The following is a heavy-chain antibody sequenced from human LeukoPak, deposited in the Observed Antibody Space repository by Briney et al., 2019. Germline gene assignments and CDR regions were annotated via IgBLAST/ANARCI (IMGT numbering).Heavy chain of an antibody. CDR1: GGSISSSSYY. D-gene: IGHD6-19*01. CDR2: VYYSGNT. CDR3: ARRYSSGHFDY. J-gene: IGHJ4*02. V-gene: IGHV4-39*01. Sequence: SETLSLTCTVSGGSISSSSYYWDWIRQPPGKGLEWIGTVYYSGNTYYNPSLKSRVTISVDTSKNQFSLKLSSVTAADTAVYYCARRYSSGHFDYWGQGTLVTVSS.